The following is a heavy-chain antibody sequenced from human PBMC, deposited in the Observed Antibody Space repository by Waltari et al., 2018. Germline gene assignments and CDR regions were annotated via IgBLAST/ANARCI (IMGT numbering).Heavy chain of an antibody. V-gene: IGHV3-30*02. D-gene: IGHD6-13*01. CDR1: GFLFSNYA. CDR2: IRNDGSNE. J-gene: IGHJ4*02. CDR3: AKVKIGQQLVRDFDY. Sequence: VQLVESGGGVVQPGGSLRLSCAASGFLFSNYAMQWVRQVPGKGLRGWSFIRNDGSNEYYADSGKGRFTISRDNSKNTLYLQMNSLRAEDTAVYYCAKVKIGQQLVRDFDYWGQGTLVTVSS.